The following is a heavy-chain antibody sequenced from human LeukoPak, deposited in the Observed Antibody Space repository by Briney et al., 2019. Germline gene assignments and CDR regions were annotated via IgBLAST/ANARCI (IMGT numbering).Heavy chain of an antibody. CDR1: GYTFTSYG. J-gene: IGHJ5*02. CDR3: ARDLGGGGSYYNWFDP. V-gene: IGHV1-18*01. D-gene: IGHD1-26*01. CDR2: ISAYNGNT. Sequence: ASVKVSCKASGYTFTSYGISWVRQAPGQGLEWMGWISAYNGNTNYAQKLQGRVTMTTDTSTSTAYMELRSLRSDDTAVYYCARDLGGGGSYYNWFDPWGQGTLVTVSS.